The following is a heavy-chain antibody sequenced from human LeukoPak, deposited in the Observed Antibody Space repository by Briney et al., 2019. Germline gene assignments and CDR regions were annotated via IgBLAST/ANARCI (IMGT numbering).Heavy chain of an antibody. CDR2: NNPNSGGT. D-gene: IGHD4-11*01. J-gene: IGHJ6*02. CDR3: ARIRTTAFSRYGMDV. CDR1: GYTFTGYY. Sequence: ASVKVSCKASGYTFTGYYMHWVRQAPGQGLEWMGRNNPNSGGTNYAQKFQGRVTMTRDTSISTAYMELSRLRSDDTAVYYCARIRTTAFSRYGMDVWGQGTTVTVSS. V-gene: IGHV1-2*06.